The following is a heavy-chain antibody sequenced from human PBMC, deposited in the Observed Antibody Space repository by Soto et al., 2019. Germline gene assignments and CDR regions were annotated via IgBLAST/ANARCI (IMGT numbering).Heavy chain of an antibody. Sequence: SETLSLTCSVSGDSLRPYYWSWIRQPPGKGPDWIGYVYFSGSTNYNPSLKSRVTMSVDTSKNQFSLKVTSVTAADTAVYYCARLGGCCGSTRCYGFYGMDVWGQGTTVTVSS. V-gene: IGHV4-59*08. J-gene: IGHJ6*02. CDR2: VYFSGST. CDR1: GDSLRPYY. CDR3: ARLGGCCGSTRCYGFYGMDV. D-gene: IGHD2-2*01.